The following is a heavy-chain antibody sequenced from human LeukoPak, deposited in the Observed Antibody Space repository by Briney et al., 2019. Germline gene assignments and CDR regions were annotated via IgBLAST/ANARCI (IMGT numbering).Heavy chain of an antibody. Sequence: SVKVSCKASGGTFSSYTISWVRQAPGQGLEWMGGIIPNFGTPNYAQKFQGRVTITADKSTSTAYMELSSLRSEDTAVYYCARYPRWLQPRGFDYWGQGTLVTVSS. CDR1: GGTFSSYT. CDR2: IIPNFGTP. CDR3: ARYPRWLQPRGFDY. D-gene: IGHD5-24*01. V-gene: IGHV1-69*06. J-gene: IGHJ4*02.